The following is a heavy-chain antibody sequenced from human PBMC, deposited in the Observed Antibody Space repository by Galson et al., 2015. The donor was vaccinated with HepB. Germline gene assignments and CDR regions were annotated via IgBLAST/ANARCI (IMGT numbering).Heavy chain of an antibody. CDR2: SYSRGST. D-gene: IGHD6-19*01. CDR3: TRILEVAGRGVAFDI. V-gene: IGHV4-59*01. CDR1: DASISHYY. J-gene: IGHJ3*02. Sequence: LSLTCIVSDASISHYYWSWIRQPPGKGLEWIGYSYSRGSTNYNPSLRSRLTISVDTSKNQLSLQLTSVTSADTAMYYCTRILEVAGRGVAFDIWGQGTMVTVSS.